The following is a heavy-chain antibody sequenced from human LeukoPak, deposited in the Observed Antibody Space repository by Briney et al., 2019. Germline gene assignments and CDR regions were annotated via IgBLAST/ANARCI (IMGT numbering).Heavy chain of an antibody. CDR3: ARVLSSSWSGYYYYMDV. V-gene: IGHV4-59*11. CDR1: GGSISSHY. Sequence: PSETLSLTCTVSGGSISSHYWSWIRQPPGKGLEWIGYIYYSGSTNYNPSLKSRVTISVDTSKSQFSLKLSSVTAADTAVYYCARVLSSSWSGYYYYMDVWGKGTTVTVSS. CDR2: IYYSGST. J-gene: IGHJ6*03. D-gene: IGHD6-6*01.